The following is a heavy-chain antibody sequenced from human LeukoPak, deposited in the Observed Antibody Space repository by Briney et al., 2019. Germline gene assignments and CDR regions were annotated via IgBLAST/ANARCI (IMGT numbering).Heavy chain of an antibody. Sequence: GGSLRLSCAASGYTFSSYAMSWVRQAPGKGLEWVSALSGSGGSTYYADSVKGRFTISRDNSKNTLYLQMNSLRAEDTAVYYCAKGSGLRWMYDYWGQGTLVTVSS. D-gene: IGHD4-23*01. CDR3: AKGSGLRWMYDY. J-gene: IGHJ4*02. CDR2: LSGSGGST. V-gene: IGHV3-23*01. CDR1: GYTFSSYA.